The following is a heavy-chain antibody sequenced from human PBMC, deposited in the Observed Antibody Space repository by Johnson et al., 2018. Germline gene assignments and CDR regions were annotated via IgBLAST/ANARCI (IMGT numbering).Heavy chain of an antibody. CDR3: ATAVTTSRYFQH. V-gene: IGHV3-30*03. Sequence: QLVQSGGGVVQPXRSLRLSCAASGFTFSSYGMHWVRQAPGKGLEWVAVISYDGGNKYYADSVRGRFTISRDNSENTLYLQMNSLRAEDTAVYYCATAVTTSRYFQHWGQGTLVTVSS. D-gene: IGHD4-17*01. CDR1: GFTFSSYG. J-gene: IGHJ1*01. CDR2: ISYDGGNK.